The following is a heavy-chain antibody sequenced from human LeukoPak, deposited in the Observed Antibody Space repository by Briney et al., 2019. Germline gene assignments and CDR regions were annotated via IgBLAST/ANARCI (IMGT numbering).Heavy chain of an antibody. CDR1: GYSFTSYW. CDR2: IYPGDSDT. Sequence: GESLKISCKGSGYSFTSYWISWVRQMPGKGLEWMGIIYPGDSDTRYSPSFQGQVTISADKSISTAYLQWSSLKASDTAMYYCARGSMVRGVIFGMDVWGQGTTVTVSS. CDR3: ARGSMVRGVIFGMDV. V-gene: IGHV5-51*01. J-gene: IGHJ6*02. D-gene: IGHD3-10*01.